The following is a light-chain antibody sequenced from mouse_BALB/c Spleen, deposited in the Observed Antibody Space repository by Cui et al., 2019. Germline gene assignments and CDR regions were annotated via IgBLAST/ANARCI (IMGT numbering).Light chain of an antibody. CDR2: RAN. CDR1: QDINSF. CDR3: LQCDECPLT. Sequence: DIQMNQSPYYMYASLGERVTINCKASQDINSFLSWFQQKPGKSPKTLIYRANRLVDGVPSRFSASGSGQDYSLTISSLEYEDMGIYDCLQCDECPLTFGAGTKLGLK. J-gene: IGKJ5*01. V-gene: IGKV14-111*01.